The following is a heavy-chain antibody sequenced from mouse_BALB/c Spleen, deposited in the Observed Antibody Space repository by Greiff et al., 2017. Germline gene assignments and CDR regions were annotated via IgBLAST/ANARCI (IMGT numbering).Heavy chain of an antibody. D-gene: IGHD2-1*01. V-gene: IGHV5-17*02. CDR1: GFTFSSFG. CDR3: ASGNYVNYAMDY. J-gene: IGHJ4*01. Sequence: EVKLVESGGGLVKPGGSLKLSCAASGFTFSSFGMHWVRQAPEKGLEWVAYISSGSSTIYYADTVKGRFTISRDNPKNTLFLQMTSLRSEDTAMYYCASGNYVNYAMDYWGQGTSVTVSS. CDR2: ISSGSSTI.